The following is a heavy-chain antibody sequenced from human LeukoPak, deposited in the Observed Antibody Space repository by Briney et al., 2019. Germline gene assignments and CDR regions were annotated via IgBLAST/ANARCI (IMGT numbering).Heavy chain of an antibody. D-gene: IGHD3-10*01. CDR3: ARIITMIRGERSGYFAS. V-gene: IGHV4-38-2*01. CDR2: IYHSGST. J-gene: IGHJ4*02. Sequence: SETLSLTCAVSGYGISSDYYWGWIRQSPGKGLEWMASIYHSGSTYYNPSLKNRVTISVDTSKSQPSLELISVTAADTAVYYCARIITMIRGERSGYFASWGQGTLVTVSS. CDR1: GYGISSDYY.